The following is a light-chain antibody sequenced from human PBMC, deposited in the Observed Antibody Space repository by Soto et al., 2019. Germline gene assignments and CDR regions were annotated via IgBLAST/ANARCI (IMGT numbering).Light chain of an antibody. CDR3: NSYTSSSTLA. V-gene: IGLV2-14*01. CDR1: SSDVGGYNY. J-gene: IGLJ1*01. Sequence: QSVLTQPASVSGSPGQSITISCTGTSSDVGGYNYVSWYQQHPGKAPKLMIYEVSNRPSGVSNRFSGSKSGNTASLTISGLQAEDEADYYCNSYTSSSTLAFGTGTKVTVL. CDR2: EVS.